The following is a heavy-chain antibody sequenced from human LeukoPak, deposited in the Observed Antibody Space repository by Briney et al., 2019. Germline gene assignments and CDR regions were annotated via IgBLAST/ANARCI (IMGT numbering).Heavy chain of an antibody. Sequence: PGGSLRLSCAASGFTFSSYAMHWVRRAPGKGLEWVAVISYDGSNKYYADSVKGRFTISRDNSKNTLYLQMNSLRAEDTAVYYCARGETYYYDSSGYNGAFDIWGQGTMVTVSS. V-gene: IGHV3-30-3*01. CDR1: GFTFSSYA. CDR2: ISYDGSNK. CDR3: ARGETYYYDSSGYNGAFDI. D-gene: IGHD3-22*01. J-gene: IGHJ3*02.